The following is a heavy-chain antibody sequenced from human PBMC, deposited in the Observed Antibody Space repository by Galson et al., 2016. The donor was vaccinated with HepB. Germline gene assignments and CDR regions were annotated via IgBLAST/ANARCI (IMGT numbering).Heavy chain of an antibody. D-gene: IGHD3-3*01. V-gene: IGHV4-31*03. J-gene: IGHJ5*02. CDR2: IYYSGAT. CDR1: GGSMTCGGFY. Sequence: TLSLTCTVFGGSMTCGGFYWSWIRQLPGKGLEWIGHIYYSGATYYNPSLKSRVTISVDTSKKQFSLNLISVTAADTAVYFCAREGSYWSGNYWFDPWGQGTLVTVSS. CDR3: AREGSYWSGNYWFDP.